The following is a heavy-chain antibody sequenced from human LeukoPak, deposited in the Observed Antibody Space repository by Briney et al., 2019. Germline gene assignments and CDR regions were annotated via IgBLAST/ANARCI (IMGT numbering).Heavy chain of an antibody. CDR3: ARDHYYYDSSGYYYYFDY. CDR1: GFTFSSYG. D-gene: IGHD3-22*01. Sequence: PGGSLRLSCAASGFTFSSYGMNWVRQAPGKGLEWVSSITSSSSYIYYAGSVKGRFTVSRDNAKNSLYLQMNSLRAEDTAVYYCARDHYYYDSSGYYYYFDYWGQGTLVTVSS. V-gene: IGHV3-21*01. CDR2: ITSSSSYI. J-gene: IGHJ4*02.